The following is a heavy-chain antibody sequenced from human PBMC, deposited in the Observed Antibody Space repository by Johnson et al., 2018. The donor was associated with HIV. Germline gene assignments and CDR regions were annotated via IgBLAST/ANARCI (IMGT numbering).Heavy chain of an antibody. V-gene: IGHV3-20*04. J-gene: IGHJ3*02. D-gene: IGHD6-19*01. CDR1: GFTFSDYY. Sequence: VQLVESGGGLVQPGGSLRLSCAASGFTFSDYYMSWIRQAPGKGLEWVSGINWNGGRTGYADSVKGRFTISRDNAKNSLYLQMNSLRAEDTALYYCARPDGAVASDFNAFDIWGQGTMVTVSS. CDR3: ARPDGAVASDFNAFDI. CDR2: INWNGGRT.